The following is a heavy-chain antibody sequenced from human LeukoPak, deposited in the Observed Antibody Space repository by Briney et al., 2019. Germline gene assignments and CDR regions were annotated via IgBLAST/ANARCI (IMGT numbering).Heavy chain of an antibody. CDR3: ARKVVVVPAAILRPKRAEYFQH. CDR2: INHSGST. J-gene: IGHJ1*01. V-gene: IGHV4-34*01. CDR1: GGSFSGYY. D-gene: IGHD2-2*01. Sequence: KPSETLSLTCAVYGGSFSGYYWSWIRQPPGKGLEWIGEINHSGSTNYNPPLKSRVTISVDTSKNQFSLKLSSVTAADTAVYYCARKVVVVPAAILRPKRAEYFQHWGQGTLVTVSS.